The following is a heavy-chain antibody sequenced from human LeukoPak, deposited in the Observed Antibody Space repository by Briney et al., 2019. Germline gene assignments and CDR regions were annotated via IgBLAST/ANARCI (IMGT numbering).Heavy chain of an antibody. CDR3: AYGGFFFDY. CDR2: IKQDGSEK. Sequence: PGGSLRLSCAASGFTFSGYWMTWVRQAPGKGLEWVANIKQDGSEKYYVDSVRGRFTISRDNAKNPLYLQMNSLRAEETALYYCAYGGFFFDYWGQGTLVTVSS. D-gene: IGHD3-10*01. J-gene: IGHJ4*02. V-gene: IGHV3-7*02. CDR1: GFTFSGYW.